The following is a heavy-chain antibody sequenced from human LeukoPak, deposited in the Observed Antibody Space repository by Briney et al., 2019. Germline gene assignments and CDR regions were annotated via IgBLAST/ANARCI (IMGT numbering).Heavy chain of an antibody. CDR1: GFTFSSYA. Sequence: GRSLRLSCAASGFTFSSYAMHWVRQAPGKGLEWVAVISYDGSNKYYADSVKGRFTISRDNSKNSLYLQMNSLRGEDTAVYYCARGMDYDILAGPPDYWGQGTLVTVSS. CDR2: ISYDGSNK. D-gene: IGHD3-9*01. V-gene: IGHV3-30-3*01. CDR3: ARGMDYDILAGPPDY. J-gene: IGHJ4*02.